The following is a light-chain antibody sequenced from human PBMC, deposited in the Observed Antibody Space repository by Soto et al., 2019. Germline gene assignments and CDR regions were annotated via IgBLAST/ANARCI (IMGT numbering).Light chain of an antibody. CDR1: SSDVGGYNF. CDR2: DVN. Sequence: QSVLTQPASVSGSPGQSIAISCTGTSSDVGGYNFVSWYQQHPGKAPKLVIYDVNIRPSGVADRFSGSKSSNTASLTISGLQAEDEADYYCSSYSDSSTLVVFGVGTMLTVL. CDR3: SSYSDSSTLVV. V-gene: IGLV2-14*03. J-gene: IGLJ2*01.